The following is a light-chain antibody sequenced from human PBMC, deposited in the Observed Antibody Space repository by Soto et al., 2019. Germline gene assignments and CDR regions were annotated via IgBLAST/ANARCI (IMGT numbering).Light chain of an antibody. CDR1: SSNIGDNP. Sequence: QSVLTQPPSASGTPGQTVTISCSGSSSNIGDNPVNWYQQLPGAAPKLLIFENTDRPSGVPDRFSGSKSGTSASLAITGLQAEDAADYYCHSYDSSLSGWVFGGGTKLTVL. CDR3: HSYDSSLSGWV. V-gene: IGLV1-40*01. J-gene: IGLJ3*02. CDR2: ENT.